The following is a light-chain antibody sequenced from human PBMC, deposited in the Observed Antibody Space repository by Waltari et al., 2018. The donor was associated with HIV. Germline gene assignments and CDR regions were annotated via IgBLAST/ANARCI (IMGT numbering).Light chain of an antibody. J-gene: IGLJ3*02. CDR2: EFY. CDR1: TSDFDTFDF. CDR3: SSYSARGFVA. V-gene: IGLV2-14*01. Sequence: HSALTQPASVSGSPGQSITISCTGPTSDFDTFDFVSWYQQSPGRAPKLIIFEFYFRPSGVSLRFSGSKSGDTASLTISALRAEDEADYFCSSYSARGFVAFGGGTKVTVL.